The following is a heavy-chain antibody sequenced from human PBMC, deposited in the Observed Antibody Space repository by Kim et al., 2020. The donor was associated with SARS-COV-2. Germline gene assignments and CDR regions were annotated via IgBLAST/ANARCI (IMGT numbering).Heavy chain of an antibody. J-gene: IGHJ5*02. Sequence: KTKYSQKLPRRVTITSGTSASTAYMALSSLRSEDTAVYYCARSAQGLFDPWGQGTLGTVSS. V-gene: IGHV1-3*01. CDR3: ARSAQGLFDP. CDR2: KT.